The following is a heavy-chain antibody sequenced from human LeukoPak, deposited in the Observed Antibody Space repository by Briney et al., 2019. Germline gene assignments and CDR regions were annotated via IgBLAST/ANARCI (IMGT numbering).Heavy chain of an antibody. CDR1: GFTFSSYS. D-gene: IGHD5-18*01. V-gene: IGHV3-21*04. Sequence: PGGSLRLSCAASGFTFSSYSMNWVRQAPGKGLEWVSSISSSSSYIYYADSVKGRFTISRDNSKNTLYLQMNSLRAEDTAVYYCAKTAVVNLRWFDPWGQGTLVTVSS. J-gene: IGHJ5*02. CDR2: ISSSSSYI. CDR3: AKTAVVNLRWFDP.